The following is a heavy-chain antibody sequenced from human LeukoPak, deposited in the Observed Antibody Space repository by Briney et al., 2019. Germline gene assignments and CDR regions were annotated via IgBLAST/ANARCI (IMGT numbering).Heavy chain of an antibody. V-gene: IGHV3-30*04. D-gene: IGHD6-13*01. CDR1: GFTFSSYA. CDR2: ISYDGSNK. Sequence: GGSLRLSCAASGFTFSSYAMHWVRQAPGKGLEWVAVISYDGSNKYYADSVKGRFTISRDNSKNTLYLQMNSLRAEDTAVYYCARDLGQQLVRGWFDPWGQGTLVTVSS. CDR3: ARDLGQQLVRGWFDP. J-gene: IGHJ5*02.